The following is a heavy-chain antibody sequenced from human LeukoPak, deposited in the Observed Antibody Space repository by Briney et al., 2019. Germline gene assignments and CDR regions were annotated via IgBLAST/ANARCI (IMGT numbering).Heavy chain of an antibody. J-gene: IGHJ4*02. V-gene: IGHV3-48*03. Sequence: PGGSLRLSCAASGFTFSSYEMNWVRQAPGKGLEWVSYISSSGSTIYYADSVKGRFTISRGNAKNSLYLQMNSLRAEDTAVYYCARTLRYFDWLPDYWGQGTLVTVSS. CDR2: ISSSGSTI. CDR3: ARTLRYFDWLPDY. CDR1: GFTFSSYE. D-gene: IGHD3-9*01.